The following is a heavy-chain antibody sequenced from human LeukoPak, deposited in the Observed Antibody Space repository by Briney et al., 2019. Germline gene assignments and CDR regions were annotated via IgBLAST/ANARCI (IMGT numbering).Heavy chain of an antibody. Sequence: GESLKISCKGSGYSFTSYWIGWVRQMPGKGLEWMGIIYPGDSDTRYSPFFQGQVTISADKSISTAYLQWSSLKASDTAMYYCARHVTGTTGGVWFDPWGQGTLVTVSS. CDR3: ARHVTGTTGGVWFDP. J-gene: IGHJ5*02. V-gene: IGHV5-51*01. D-gene: IGHD1-20*01. CDR2: IYPGDSDT. CDR1: GYSFTSYW.